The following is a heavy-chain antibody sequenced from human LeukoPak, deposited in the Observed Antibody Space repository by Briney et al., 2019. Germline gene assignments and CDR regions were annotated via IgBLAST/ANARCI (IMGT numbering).Heavy chain of an antibody. Sequence: PSETLSLTCYLYGGSFGGYYWSWTRQSPGKGLEWIGEINQIGNTNYIPSLKSRLTISIDTSNNQFSLNLTSVTAADTGVYYCARIRRPLRGYFDHWGQGTLVTVSS. D-gene: IGHD3-16*01. V-gene: IGHV4-34*01. CDR1: GGSFGGYY. CDR3: ARIRRPLRGYFDH. J-gene: IGHJ4*02. CDR2: INQIGNT.